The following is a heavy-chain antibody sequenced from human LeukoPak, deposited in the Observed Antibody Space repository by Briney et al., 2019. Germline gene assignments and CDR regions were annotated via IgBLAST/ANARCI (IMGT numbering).Heavy chain of an antibody. J-gene: IGHJ4*02. Sequence: GGSLRLSCAASGFTFSSYSMNWVRQAPGKGLECVSSISSSSSYIYYADSVKGRFTISRDNAKNSLYLQMNSLRAEDTAVYYCARDYYDSSGPTYYDYWGQGTLVTVSS. V-gene: IGHV3-21*01. CDR2: ISSSSSYI. D-gene: IGHD3-22*01. CDR3: ARDYYDSSGPTYYDY. CDR1: GFTFSSYS.